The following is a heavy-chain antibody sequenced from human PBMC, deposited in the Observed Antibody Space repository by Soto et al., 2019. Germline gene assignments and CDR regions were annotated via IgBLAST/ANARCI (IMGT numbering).Heavy chain of an antibody. CDR2: ISHDGNDK. D-gene: IGHD2-8*01. CDR1: GYTFSNYA. V-gene: IGHV3-30-3*01. Sequence: LRLSCAASGYTFSNYAMHWVRQAPGKGLEWVAFISHDGNDKYSADSVKGRFTISRDNSKNALYLQMNSLRPEDTAVYYRARNFKYCPNGVCYLHYLAMDVWGPGTTVTVSS. J-gene: IGHJ6*02. CDR3: ARNFKYCPNGVCYLHYLAMDV.